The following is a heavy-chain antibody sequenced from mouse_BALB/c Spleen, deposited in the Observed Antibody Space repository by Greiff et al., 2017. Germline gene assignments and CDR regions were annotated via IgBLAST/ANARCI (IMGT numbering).Heavy chain of an antibody. V-gene: IGHV1-20*02. J-gene: IGHJ2*01. CDR3: ARSIIYYGNYYFDY. Sequence: VQLQQSGPELVKPGASVKISCKASGYSFTGYFMNWVMQSHGKSLEWIGRINPYNGDTFYNQKFKGKATLTVDKSSSTAHMELRSLASEDSAVYYCARSIIYYGNYYFDYWGQGTTLTVSS. D-gene: IGHD2-1*01. CDR1: GYSFTGYF. CDR2: INPYNGDT.